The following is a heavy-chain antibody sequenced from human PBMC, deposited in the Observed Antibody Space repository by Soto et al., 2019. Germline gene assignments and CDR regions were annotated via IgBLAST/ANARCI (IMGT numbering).Heavy chain of an antibody. V-gene: IGHV3-30-3*01. CDR1: GFRPSISP. D-gene: IGHD7-27*01. J-gene: IGHJ5*01. Sequence: GASLRLSCAPSGFRPSISPMHWVRHAPGKGPEWEALISYDGTNKFYADSVKGRFTTSRENSKGTLYLRVDSLRAEDGAVYYCARNPKTSGGQHWAFNCFDSWGQGTMVTVSS. CDR2: ISYDGTNK. CDR3: ARNPKTSGGQHWAFNCFDS.